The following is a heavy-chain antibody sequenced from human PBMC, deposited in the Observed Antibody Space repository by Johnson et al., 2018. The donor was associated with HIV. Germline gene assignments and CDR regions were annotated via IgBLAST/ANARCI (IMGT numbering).Heavy chain of an antibody. J-gene: IGHJ3*02. CDR3: ARDGVYSSPHDAFDI. D-gene: IGHD6-13*01. V-gene: IGHV3-7*05. CDR2: IKEDGSED. Sequence: VQLLESGGGLVQPGGSLRLSCAASGFTFSNYWMSWVRQAPGKGLEWLANIKEDGSEDYYVDSLKGRFTISRDNAQNSLYLQMDNLRAEDSAVYYCARDGVYSSPHDAFDIWGQGTVVTVSS. CDR1: GFTFSNYW.